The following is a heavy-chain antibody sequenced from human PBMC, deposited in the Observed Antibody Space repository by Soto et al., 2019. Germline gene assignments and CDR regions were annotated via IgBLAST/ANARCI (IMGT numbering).Heavy chain of an antibody. D-gene: IGHD1-26*01. J-gene: IGHJ6*02. CDR2: IYHSGST. Sequence: SETLSLTCAVSGYSISSSNWWGWIRHPPGKGLEWIGEIYHSGSTNYNPSLKSRVTISVDKSKNQFSLKLTSVTAADTAVYYCARVSGSYYYGMDVWGQGTTVTVSS. CDR3: ARVSGSYYYGMDV. CDR1: GYSISSSNW. V-gene: IGHV4-4*02.